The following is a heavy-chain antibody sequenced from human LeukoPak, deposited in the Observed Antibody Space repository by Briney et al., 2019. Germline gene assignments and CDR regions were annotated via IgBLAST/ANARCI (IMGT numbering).Heavy chain of an antibody. D-gene: IGHD1-26*01. V-gene: IGHV1-18*01. CDR2: ISAYNGNT. J-gene: IGHJ6*03. Sequence: ASVKVSCKASGYTFTSYGISWVRQAPGQGLEWMGWISAYNGNTNYAQKLQGRVTMTTDTSTSTACMELRSLRSDDTAVYYCARVGTSSSYYYYMDVWGKGTTVTVSS. CDR1: GYTFTSYG. CDR3: ARVGTSSSYYYYMDV.